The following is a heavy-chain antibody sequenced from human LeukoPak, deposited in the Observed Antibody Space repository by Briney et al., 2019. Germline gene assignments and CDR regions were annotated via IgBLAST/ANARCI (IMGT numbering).Heavy chain of an antibody. CDR1: GGSISSSSYY. Sequence: PSEILSLTCTVSGGSISSSSYYWGWIRQPPGKGLEWIGSIYYSGSTYYNPSLKSRVTISVDTSKNQFSLKLSSVTTADTAVYYCARRRYGGSYYDYWGQGTLVTVSS. V-gene: IGHV4-39*01. CDR3: ARRRYGGSYYDY. D-gene: IGHD5-18*01. CDR2: IYYSGST. J-gene: IGHJ4*02.